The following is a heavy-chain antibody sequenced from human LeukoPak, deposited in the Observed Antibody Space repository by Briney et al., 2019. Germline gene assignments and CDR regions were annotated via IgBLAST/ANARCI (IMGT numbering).Heavy chain of an antibody. CDR2: INHSGST. CDR3: ARTDFWSGFDY. D-gene: IGHD3-3*01. V-gene: IGHV4-34*01. CDR1: GGSFSGYY. Sequence: SETPSLTCAVYGGSFSGYYWSWIRQLPGKGLEWIGEINHSGSTNYNPSLKSRVTISVDTSKNQFSLKLSSVTAADTAVYYCARTDFWSGFDYWGQGTLVTVSS. J-gene: IGHJ4*02.